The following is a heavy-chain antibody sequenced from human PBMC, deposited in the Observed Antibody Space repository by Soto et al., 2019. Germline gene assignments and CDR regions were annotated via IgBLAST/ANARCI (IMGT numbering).Heavy chain of an antibody. CDR1: GFTFSSYA. V-gene: IGHV3-23*01. Sequence: PGGSLRLSCAASGFTFSSYAVSWVRQAPGKGLEWVSAISGSGGSTYYADSVKGRFTISRDNSKNTLYLQMNSLRAEDTAVYYCASNRFDSSGYYSDYWGQGTLVTVSS. D-gene: IGHD3-22*01. CDR3: ASNRFDSSGYYSDY. J-gene: IGHJ4*02. CDR2: ISGSGGST.